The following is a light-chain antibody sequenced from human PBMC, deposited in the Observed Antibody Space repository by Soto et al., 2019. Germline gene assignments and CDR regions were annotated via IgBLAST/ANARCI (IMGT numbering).Light chain of an antibody. V-gene: IGLV2-14*01. CDR3: SSYTSSSTWV. CDR2: GVT. CDR1: SSDIGGYNY. J-gene: IGLJ3*02. Sequence: QSALTQPASVSGSPGQSITISCTGTSSDIGGYNYVSWCQQHPGKAPKLMIYGVTHRPSGVSNRFSGSKSGNTASLTISALQAEDEADYYCSSYTSSSTWVFGGGTKLTVL.